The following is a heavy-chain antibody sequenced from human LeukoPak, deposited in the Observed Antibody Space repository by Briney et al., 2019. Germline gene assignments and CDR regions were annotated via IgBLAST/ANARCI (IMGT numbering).Heavy chain of an antibody. D-gene: IGHD6-19*01. CDR3: ARDYSSGWPYYYYGMDV. CDR2: ISSSSSYI. J-gene: IGHJ6*02. Sequence: GGSLRLSCAASGFTFSDYYMSWIRQAPGKGLEWVSSISSSSSYIYYADSVKGRFTISRDNAKNSLYLQMNSLRAEDTAVYYCARDYSSGWPYYYYGMDVWGQGTTVTVSS. CDR1: GFTFSDYY. V-gene: IGHV3-11*06.